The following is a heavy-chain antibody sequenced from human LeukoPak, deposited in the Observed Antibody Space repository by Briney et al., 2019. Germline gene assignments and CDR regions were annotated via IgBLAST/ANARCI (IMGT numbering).Heavy chain of an antibody. Sequence: GRSLRHSCAASGFTFSSYGMHWVRQAPGKGLEWVAVIWYDGSNKYYADSVKGRFTISRDNSKNTLYLQMNSLRAEDTAVYYCAKAGIAVAGNSGWFDPWGQGTLVTVSS. CDR3: AKAGIAVAGNSGWFDP. CDR2: IWYDGSNK. D-gene: IGHD6-19*01. V-gene: IGHV3-33*06. J-gene: IGHJ5*02. CDR1: GFTFSSYG.